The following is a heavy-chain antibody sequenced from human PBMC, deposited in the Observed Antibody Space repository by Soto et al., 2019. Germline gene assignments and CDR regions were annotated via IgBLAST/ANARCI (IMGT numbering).Heavy chain of an antibody. CDR3: TSGTGKSDFDY. CDR2: IKSKTEGATR. Sequence: GGSLRLSCAASGFTFSNAWMSWVRQSPGKGLEWVGRIKSKTEGATRDFAAPVKGRFAISRDDSKNMLFLQMSSLKIEDSAVYYCTSGTGKSDFDYWGLGTLVTVSS. J-gene: IGHJ4*02. D-gene: IGHD3-3*01. CDR1: GFTFSNAW. V-gene: IGHV3-15*01.